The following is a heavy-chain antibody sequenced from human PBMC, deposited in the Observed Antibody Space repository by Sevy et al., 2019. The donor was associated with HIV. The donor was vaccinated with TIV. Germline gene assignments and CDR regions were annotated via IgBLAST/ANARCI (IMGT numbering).Heavy chain of an antibody. CDR2: IHSDDTT. J-gene: IGHJ4*02. Sequence: GGSLRLSCAASGFTVNSNYMTWVRQAPGKGLEGVSVIHSDDTTYHADSVKVRFTISRDNFKNTLYLHVSSLRAEDTAVYYCARGKSGYGYALNYWGQGTLVTVSS. V-gene: IGHV3-66*01. D-gene: IGHD5-18*01. CDR3: ARGKSGYGYALNY. CDR1: GFTVNSNY.